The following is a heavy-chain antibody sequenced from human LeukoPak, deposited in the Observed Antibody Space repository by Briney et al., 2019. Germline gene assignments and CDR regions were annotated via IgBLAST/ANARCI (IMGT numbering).Heavy chain of an antibody. CDR2: IYTSGST. D-gene: IGHD5-24*01. Sequence: SETLSLTCTVSGGSISSYYWSWIRQPAGKGLEWIGRIYTSGSTNYNPSLKSRVTMSVDTSKNQFSLKLSSVTAADTAVYYCARGVEMATKYYYYYYMDVWGKGTTVTISS. V-gene: IGHV4-4*07. J-gene: IGHJ6*03. CDR1: GGSISSYY. CDR3: ARGVEMATKYYYYYYMDV.